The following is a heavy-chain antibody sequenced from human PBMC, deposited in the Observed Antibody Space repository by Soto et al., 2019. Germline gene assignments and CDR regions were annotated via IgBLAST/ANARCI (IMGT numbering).Heavy chain of an antibody. CDR2: IIPIFGTA. CDR3: ARSXGYCSGGSCYGDNWFDP. CDR1: GGTFSSYA. D-gene: IGHD2-15*01. J-gene: IGHJ5*02. Sequence: ASVKVSCKASGGTFSSYAISWVRQAPGQGLEWMGGIIPIFGTANYAQKFQGRVTITADKSTSTAYMELSSLRSEDTAVYYCARSXGYCSGGSCYGDNWFDPWGQGTLVTVSS. V-gene: IGHV1-69*06.